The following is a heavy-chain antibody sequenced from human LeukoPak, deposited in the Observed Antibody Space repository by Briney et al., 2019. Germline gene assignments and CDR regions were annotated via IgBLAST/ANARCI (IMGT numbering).Heavy chain of an antibody. V-gene: IGHV3-23*01. J-gene: IGHJ1*01. Sequence: GGSLRLSCAASGFTFSSYTMTWVRQAPGKGLEWVSVIPGSGDKTFYADSVKDRFTISRDNSRNTLYLQMNSLRVDDTALYYCAKGVIGYVPGSWGQGTLVTVSS. D-gene: IGHD3-22*01. CDR2: IPGSGDKT. CDR1: GFTFSSYT. CDR3: AKGVIGYVPGS.